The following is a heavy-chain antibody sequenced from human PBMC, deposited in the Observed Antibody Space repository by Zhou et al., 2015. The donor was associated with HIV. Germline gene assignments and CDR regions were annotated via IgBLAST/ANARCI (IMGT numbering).Heavy chain of an antibody. J-gene: IGHJ6*03. Sequence: QVQLVQSGAEVKKPGSSVKVSCKASGGTFSSYAISWVRQAPGQGLEWMGGIIPIFGTANYAQKFQGRVTITADESTSTAYMELSSLRSEDTAVYYCARPQESGSPAPYPHYYYYMDVWGKGTTVTVSS. V-gene: IGHV1-69*01. CDR1: GGTFSSYA. CDR2: IIPIFGTA. CDR3: ARPQESGSPAPYPHYYYYMDV. D-gene: IGHD3-22*01.